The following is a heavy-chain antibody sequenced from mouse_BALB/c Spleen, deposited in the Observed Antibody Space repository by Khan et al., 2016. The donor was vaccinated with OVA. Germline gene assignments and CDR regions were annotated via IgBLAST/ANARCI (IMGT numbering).Heavy chain of an antibody. D-gene: IGHD1-1*02. J-gene: IGHJ3*01. Sequence: VQLQESGAELVKPGASVRLSCKASGYTFTSYYLYWVKQRPGQGLEWIGDINPGNGGTNFNEKFKTKAILTVDKSSRTAYMQLSSLTSEDSAVYYCTRSGYGAFAYWGQGTLVTVSA. V-gene: IGHV1S81*02. CDR1: GYTFTSYY. CDR2: INPGNGGT. CDR3: TRSGYGAFAY.